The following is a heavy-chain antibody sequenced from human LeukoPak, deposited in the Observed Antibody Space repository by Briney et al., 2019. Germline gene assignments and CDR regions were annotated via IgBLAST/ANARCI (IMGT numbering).Heavy chain of an antibody. CDR2: IKQDGSEK. J-gene: IGHJ6*02. V-gene: IGHV3-7*01. CDR1: GFTFSSYA. D-gene: IGHD3-3*01. CDR3: ARVLDYYDFWSGYKYGMDV. Sequence: PGGSLRLSCAASGFTFSSYAMSWVRQAPGKGLEWVANIKQDGSEKYYVDSVKGRFTISRDNAKNSLYLQMNSLRAEDTAVYYCARVLDYYDFWSGYKYGMDVWGQGTTVTVSS.